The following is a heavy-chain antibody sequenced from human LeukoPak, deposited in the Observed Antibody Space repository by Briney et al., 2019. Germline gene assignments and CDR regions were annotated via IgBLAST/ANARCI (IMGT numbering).Heavy chain of an antibody. J-gene: IGHJ4*02. CDR2: MNPNSGNT. CDR1: GYTFTSYD. D-gene: IGHD5-18*01. Sequence: ASVKVSCKASGYTFTSYDINWVRQATGQGLEWMGWMNPNSGNTDYAQKFQGRVTMTRNTSISTAYMELSSLKSEDTAVYYCARGQQRIQLWLRMWVYFDYWGQGTLVTVSS. CDR3: ARGQQRIQLWLRMWVYFDY. V-gene: IGHV1-8*01.